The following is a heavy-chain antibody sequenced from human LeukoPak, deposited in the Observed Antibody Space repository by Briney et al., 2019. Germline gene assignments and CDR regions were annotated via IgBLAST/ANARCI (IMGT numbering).Heavy chain of an antibody. J-gene: IGHJ5*02. D-gene: IGHD3-10*01. CDR1: GFTFSSYG. Sequence: GRSLTLSCAASGFTFSSYGMHWVRQARGKGLEWVAVISYGGSNKNYADSVKGRFTISRDNSKNTLYLHMNSLRAEDTGVYYCAKNPMGGYYGSGDEYNWFDPWGQGTLVTVSS. CDR2: ISYGGSNK. V-gene: IGHV3-30*18. CDR3: AKNPMGGYYGSGDEYNWFDP.